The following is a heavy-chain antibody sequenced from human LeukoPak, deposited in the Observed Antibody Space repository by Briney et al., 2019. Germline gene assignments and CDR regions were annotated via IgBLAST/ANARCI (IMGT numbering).Heavy chain of an antibody. Sequence: GGSLRLSCAASGFTFSSYEMNWVRQAPGKGLEWVSYISSSGSTIYYADSVKGRFTISRDNAKNSLYLQMNSLRAEDTAVYYCARVSRTEDYDILTGYFLFLPVLDVWGQGTTVTVSS. CDR3: ARVSRTEDYDILTGYFLFLPVLDV. CDR2: ISSSGSTI. D-gene: IGHD3-9*01. V-gene: IGHV3-48*03. J-gene: IGHJ6*02. CDR1: GFTFSSYE.